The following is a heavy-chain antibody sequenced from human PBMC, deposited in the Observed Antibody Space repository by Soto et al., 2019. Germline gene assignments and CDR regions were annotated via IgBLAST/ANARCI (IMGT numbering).Heavy chain of an antibody. J-gene: IGHJ5*02. CDR1: GGSISSGGYY. D-gene: IGHD2-2*01. CDR3: ARSLVAACSSTSCYPTWFDP. CDR2: IYYSGST. Sequence: QVQLQESGPGLVKPSQTLSLTCTVSGGSISSGGYYWSWIRQHPGKGLEWIGYIYYSGSTYYNPSLKSRVTISVDTSKNQFSLKLSSVTAADTAVYYCARSLVAACSSTSCYPTWFDPWGQGTLVTVSS. V-gene: IGHV4-31*03.